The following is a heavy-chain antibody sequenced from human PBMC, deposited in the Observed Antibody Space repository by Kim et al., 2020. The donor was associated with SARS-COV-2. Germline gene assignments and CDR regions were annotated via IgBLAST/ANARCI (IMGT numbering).Heavy chain of an antibody. J-gene: IGHJ4*02. CDR3: ATYSTSGFY. V-gene: IGHV3-23*01. CDR2: ISDSGGGT. D-gene: IGHD6-13*01. Sequence: GGSLRLSCAASGITFSIYGMTWVRRAPGKGLEWVSGISDSGGGTYYADSVKGRFTISRDSSVNTLYLQMNSLRVEDTAVYYCATYSTSGFYLGQGTLGTV. CDR1: GITFSIYG.